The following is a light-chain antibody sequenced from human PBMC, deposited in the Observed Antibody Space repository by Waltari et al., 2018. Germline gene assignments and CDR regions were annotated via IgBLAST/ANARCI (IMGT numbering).Light chain of an antibody. V-gene: IGKV1-39*01. CDR1: QFINNY. CDR3: LQTLTTPLT. J-gene: IGKJ4*01. CDR2: AAS. Sequence: DIQMTQSPSSLSASVGDRVTITCRAGQFINNYLNWYQQKPGKAPKLLIYAASTLHSGVPSRFSGSGSGTDFTLTVSSLQDEDFATYYCLQTLTTPLTFGEGPSWTSN.